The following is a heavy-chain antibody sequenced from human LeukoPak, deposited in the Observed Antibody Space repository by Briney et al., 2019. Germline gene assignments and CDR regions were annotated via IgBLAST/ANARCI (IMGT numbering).Heavy chain of an antibody. CDR3: GRDYNPWWAYSSGHDF. V-gene: IGHV1-18*01. CDR2: ISAYNCNT. D-gene: IGHD6-19*01. J-gene: IGHJ4*02. Sequence: ASVQVSCQSSGYTFPRYGIRWVRPAPARGLAGMGWISAYNCNTNYAQKLQGRVTMTTHTSTNTAYMELRSLRSDDAAVFYCGRDYNPWWAYSSGHDFWGQGTLATVSS. CDR1: GYTFPRYG.